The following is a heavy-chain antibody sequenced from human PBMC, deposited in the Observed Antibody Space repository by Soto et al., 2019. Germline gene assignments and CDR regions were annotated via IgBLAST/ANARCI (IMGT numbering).Heavy chain of an antibody. V-gene: IGHV3-74*01. CDR3: TRGPRPISTGTGAY. J-gene: IGHJ4*02. Sequence: GGSLRLSCAASGCIFKMYWVHWVRQSPGKGLVWISRIYNDGTYSDYADSVRGRFTISRDNVNDTLYLQMNNLRAEDSGLYYCTRGPRPISTGTGAYWGQGTQVTVSS. CDR2: IYNDGTYS. D-gene: IGHD3-10*01. CDR1: GCIFKMYW.